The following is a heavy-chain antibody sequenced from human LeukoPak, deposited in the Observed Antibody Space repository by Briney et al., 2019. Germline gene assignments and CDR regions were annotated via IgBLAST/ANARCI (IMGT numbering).Heavy chain of an antibody. D-gene: IGHD1-26*01. Sequence: GGSLRLSCAASGFGLSTYSMNWVRQAPGKGLEWVSTVNADGGNTYYADSVKGRFTISRDNSKSTLILQMNSLRVEDTALYYCTKRVKYGGTWDHFADWGQGTLVTVSS. CDR3: TKRVKYGGTWDHFAD. CDR1: GFGLSTYS. J-gene: IGHJ4*02. CDR2: VNADGGNT. V-gene: IGHV3-23*01.